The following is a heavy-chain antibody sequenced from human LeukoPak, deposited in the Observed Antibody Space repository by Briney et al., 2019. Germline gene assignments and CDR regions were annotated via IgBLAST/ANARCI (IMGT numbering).Heavy chain of an antibody. Sequence: GGSLRLSCAASGFTFDEYAMHWVRQAPGKGLEWVSGISWNSGSIGYADSVKGRFTISRDNAKNSLYLQMNSLRAEDTALYYCAKDMTAAGTYPMDYWGQGTLVTVSS. CDR1: GFTFDEYA. D-gene: IGHD6-13*01. J-gene: IGHJ4*02. CDR2: ISWNSGSI. V-gene: IGHV3-9*01. CDR3: AKDMTAAGTYPMDY.